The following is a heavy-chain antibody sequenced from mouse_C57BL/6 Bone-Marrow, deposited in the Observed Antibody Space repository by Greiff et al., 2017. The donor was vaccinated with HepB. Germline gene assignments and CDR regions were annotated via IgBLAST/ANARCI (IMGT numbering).Heavy chain of an antibody. J-gene: IGHJ3*01. CDR1: GYTFTSYW. CDR3: AREKAWPYFPAWFAY. CDR2: IHPNSGST. V-gene: IGHV1-64*01. Sequence: QVQLQQPGAELVKPGASVKLSCQASGYTFTSYWMHWVKQRPGQGLEWIGMIHPNSGSTNYNEKFKNKATLTVDKSSSTAYMQLSSLTSEDSAVYYCAREKAWPYFPAWFAYWGQGTLVTVSA. D-gene: IGHD2-10*01.